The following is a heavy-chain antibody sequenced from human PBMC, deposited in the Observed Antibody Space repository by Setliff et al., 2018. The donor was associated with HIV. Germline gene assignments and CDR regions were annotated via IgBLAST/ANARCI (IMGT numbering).Heavy chain of an antibody. CDR3: ARGRTQWPNYNDFDP. CDR1: GGSISSGGYY. V-gene: IGHV4-61*02. J-gene: IGHJ5*02. D-gene: IGHD6-19*01. Sequence: SETLSLTCTVSGGSISSGGYYWTWIRPPAGKGLQWIGRIHTSRNTNYNPSLKSRVTMSLDTSKSQFSLKLSSLPAADTAVYYCARGRTQWPNYNDFDPWGLGTLVTVSS. CDR2: IHTSRNT.